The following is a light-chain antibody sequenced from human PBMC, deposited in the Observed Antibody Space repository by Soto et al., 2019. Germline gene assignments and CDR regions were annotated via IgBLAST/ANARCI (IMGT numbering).Light chain of an antibody. Sequence: SYELTQPPSVSVSPGQTASITCSGDKLGDKYACWYQQKPGQSPVLVIYQDSKRPSGIPERFSGSNSGNTATLPISGTQDMDEDDYYCQAWDSRTDVVFGGGTKLTVL. CDR2: QDS. J-gene: IGLJ2*01. CDR3: QAWDSRTDVV. V-gene: IGLV3-1*01. CDR1: KLGDKY.